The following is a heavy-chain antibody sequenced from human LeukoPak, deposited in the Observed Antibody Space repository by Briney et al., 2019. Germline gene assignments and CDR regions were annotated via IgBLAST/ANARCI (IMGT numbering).Heavy chain of an antibody. CDR1: GFTFSSYW. J-gene: IGHJ6*03. V-gene: IGHV3-7*01. Sequence: PGGSLRLSCAASGFTFSSYWMSWVRQAPGKGLEWVANIKQDGSEKYYVDSVKGRFTISRDNAKNSLYLQMNSLRAEDTAVYYCARVHVVVVAATLYYYYMDVWGKGTTVTVSS. CDR3: ARVHVVVVAATLYYYYMDV. D-gene: IGHD2-15*01. CDR2: IKQDGSEK.